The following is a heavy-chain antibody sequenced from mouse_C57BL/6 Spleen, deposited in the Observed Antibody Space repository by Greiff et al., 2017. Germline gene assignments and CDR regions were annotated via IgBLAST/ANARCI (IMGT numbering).Heavy chain of an antibody. J-gene: IGHJ1*03. CDR1: GYTFTSYW. CDR3: ARGSYYGSSYGYFDV. D-gene: IGHD1-1*01. Sequence: QVQLQQPGAELVKPGASVKLSCKASGYTFTSYWMHWVKQRPGRGLEWIGRIDPNSGGTKYNEKFKSKATLTVDKPSSTAYMQRSSLTSEDSAVYYCARGSYYGSSYGYFDVWGTGTTVTVSS. CDR2: IDPNSGGT. V-gene: IGHV1-72*01.